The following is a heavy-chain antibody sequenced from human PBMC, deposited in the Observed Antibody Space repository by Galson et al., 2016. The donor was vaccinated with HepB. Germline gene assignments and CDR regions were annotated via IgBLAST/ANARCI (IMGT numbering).Heavy chain of an antibody. D-gene: IGHD3-22*01. V-gene: IGHV3-33*06. J-gene: IGHJ4*02. CDR1: GFTFSSYG. CDR2: IWYDGSNK. Sequence: SLRLSCAASGFTFSSYGMHWVRQAPGKGLEWVAVIWYDGSNKYYADSVKGRFTISRDNSKNTLYLQLSNLRAEDTALYYCAKKRGTFITTIDSWGQGTPVTVSS. CDR3: AKKRGTFITTIDS.